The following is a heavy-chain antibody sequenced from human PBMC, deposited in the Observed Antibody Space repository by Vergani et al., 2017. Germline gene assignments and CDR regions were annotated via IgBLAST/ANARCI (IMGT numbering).Heavy chain of an antibody. CDR3: ARGPPYDSGGSCYSDY. V-gene: IGHV4-61*02. CDR2: IYTSGCT. Sequence: QVQLQESGPGLVKPSQTLSLTCTVSGGYISSGSYYWSGIRQPPGKGLEWIGRIYTSGCTNHKPSLKSRVTISVDTSKNQLSLKLISVTAADTAVYYCARGPPYDSGGSCYSDYWGQGTLVTVSS. J-gene: IGHJ4*02. CDR1: GGYISSGSYY. D-gene: IGHD2-15*01.